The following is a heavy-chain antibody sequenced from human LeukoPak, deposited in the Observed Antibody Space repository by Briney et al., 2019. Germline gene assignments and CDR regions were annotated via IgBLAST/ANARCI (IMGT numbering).Heavy chain of an antibody. Sequence: SETLSLTCAVYGGSFSGYYWSWIRQPPGKGLEWIGEINHSGSTNYNPSLKSRVTISVDTSKNQFSLKLSSVTAADTAVYYCARGRPGSFLIFTRANYFDYWGQGTLVTVSS. CDR1: GGSFSGYY. J-gene: IGHJ4*02. CDR3: ARGRPGSFLIFTRANYFDY. V-gene: IGHV4-34*01. D-gene: IGHD3-10*01. CDR2: INHSGST.